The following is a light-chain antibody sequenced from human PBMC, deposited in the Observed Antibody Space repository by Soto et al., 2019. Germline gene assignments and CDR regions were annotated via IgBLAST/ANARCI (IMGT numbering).Light chain of an antibody. CDR3: QQHDNGWA. J-gene: IGKJ1*01. CDR1: QSVSSSY. CDR2: GAS. Sequence: EIVLSQSPGTLSLSPGERATLSCRASQSVSSSYLAWYQQKPGQAPRLLIYGASTRATGIPARFSGSGSGTEFTLTISSLQSEDFAVYYCQQHDNGWAFGQGTKVDIK. V-gene: IGKV3-15*01.